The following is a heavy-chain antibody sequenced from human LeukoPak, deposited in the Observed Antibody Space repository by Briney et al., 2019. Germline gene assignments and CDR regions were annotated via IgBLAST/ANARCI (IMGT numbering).Heavy chain of an antibody. J-gene: IGHJ4*02. Sequence: SETLSLTCTVSGGSISSSSYYWGWIRQPPGKGLEWIGSIYYSGSTYYNPSLKSRVTISVDTSKNQFSLKLSSVTAADTAVYYCARQLGGSRWEPRDLVDYWGQGTLVTVSS. D-gene: IGHD1-26*01. V-gene: IGHV4-39*01. CDR1: GGSISSSSYY. CDR3: ARQLGGSRWEPRDLVDY. CDR2: IYYSGST.